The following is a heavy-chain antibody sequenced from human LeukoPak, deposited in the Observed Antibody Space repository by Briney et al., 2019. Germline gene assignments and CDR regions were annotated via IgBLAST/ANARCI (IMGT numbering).Heavy chain of an antibody. J-gene: IGHJ3*02. CDR3: ASDTYSSGWYGDAFDI. CDR2: IYTSGST. D-gene: IGHD6-19*01. V-gene: IGHV4-4*07. CDR1: GGSISSYY. Sequence: MSSETLSLTCTVSGGSISSYYWSWIRQPAGKGLEWIGRIYTSGSTNYNPSLKSRVTMSVDTSKNQFSLKLSSVTAADTAVYYCASDTYSSGWYGDAFDIWGQGTMVTVSS.